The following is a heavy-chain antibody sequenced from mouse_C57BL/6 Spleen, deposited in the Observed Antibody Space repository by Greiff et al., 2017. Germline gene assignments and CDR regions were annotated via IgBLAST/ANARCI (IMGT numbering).Heavy chain of an antibody. CDR3: ARIPYGSSYDYAMDY. J-gene: IGHJ4*01. CDR1: GFTFSSYG. D-gene: IGHD1-1*01. Sequence: DVMLVESGGDLVKPGGSLKLSCAASGFTFSSYGMSWVRQTPDKRLEWVATISSGGSYTYYPDSVKGRFTISRDNAKNTLYLQMSSLKSEDTAMYYCARIPYGSSYDYAMDYWGQGTSVTVAS. CDR2: ISSGGSYT. V-gene: IGHV5-6*02.